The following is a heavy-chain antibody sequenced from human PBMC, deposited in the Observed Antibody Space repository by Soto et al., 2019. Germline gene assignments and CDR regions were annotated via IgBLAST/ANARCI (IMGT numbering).Heavy chain of an antibody. V-gene: IGHV1-69*13. Sequence: SVKVSFKASGGPFSSYAISLVRQAPGQGLEWMGGIIPIFGTANYAQKFQGRVTITADESTSTAYMELSSLRSEDTAVYYCANSKDCSSTSCYIGPGAFDIWGQGTMVTVSS. CDR3: ANSKDCSSTSCYIGPGAFDI. J-gene: IGHJ3*02. D-gene: IGHD2-2*02. CDR1: GGPFSSYA. CDR2: IIPIFGTA.